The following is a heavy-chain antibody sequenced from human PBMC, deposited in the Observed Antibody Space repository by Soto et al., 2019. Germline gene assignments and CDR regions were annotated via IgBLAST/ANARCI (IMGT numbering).Heavy chain of an antibody. V-gene: IGHV3-48*02. D-gene: IGHD3-3*01. J-gene: IGHJ4*02. Sequence: ESGGGLVQPGGSLRLSCAASGFTFSSYSMNWVRQAPGKGLEWVSYISSSSSTIYYADSVKGRFTISRDNAKNSLYLQMNSLRDEDTAVYYCARAITIFGVVTAYFDYWGQGTLVTVSS. CDR3: ARAITIFGVVTAYFDY. CDR1: GFTFSSYS. CDR2: ISSSSSTI.